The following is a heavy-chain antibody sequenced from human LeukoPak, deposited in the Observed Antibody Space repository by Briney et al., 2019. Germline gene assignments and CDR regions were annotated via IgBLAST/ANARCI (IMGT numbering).Heavy chain of an antibody. CDR3: ARVRGMTTAPFDY. CDR1: GFTFSSYA. V-gene: IGHV3-30*04. D-gene: IGHD4-11*01. CDR2: ISYDGSNK. Sequence: GGSLRLSCAASGFTFSSYAMHWVRQAPGKGLEWVAVISYDGSNKYYADSVKGRFTISRDNSKNTLYLQMNSLRAEDTAVYYCARVRGMTTAPFDYWGQGTLVTVSS. J-gene: IGHJ4*02.